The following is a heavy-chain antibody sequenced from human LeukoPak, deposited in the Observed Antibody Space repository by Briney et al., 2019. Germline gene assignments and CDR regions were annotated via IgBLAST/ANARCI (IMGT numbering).Heavy chain of an antibody. CDR3: ARQRFPFNYYMDV. V-gene: IGHV4-39*07. CDR1: GGSISSSTYY. D-gene: IGHD3-10*01. Sequence: SETLSLTCTVSGGSISSSTYYWAWVRQPPGKGLEWIASIYYSGTTYYNPSLKSRVTISVDTSRNQFSLNLSSVTAADTAVYYCARQRFPFNYYMDVWGKGTTVTVSS. J-gene: IGHJ6*03. CDR2: IYYSGTT.